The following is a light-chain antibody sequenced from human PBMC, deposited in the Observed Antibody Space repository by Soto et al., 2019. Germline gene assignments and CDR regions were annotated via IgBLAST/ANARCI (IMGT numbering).Light chain of an antibody. CDR3: QQYSSSPPEFT. J-gene: IGKJ3*01. V-gene: IGKV3-20*01. Sequence: EIVLTQSPGTLSLSPGERATLSCRASQSISSSYLAWYQQRPGQAPRVLIFGASYRATGIPDRFSGSGSGTDFTLTISRLEPEDFAVYYCQQYSSSPPEFTFGPGTKVDSK. CDR2: GAS. CDR1: QSISSSY.